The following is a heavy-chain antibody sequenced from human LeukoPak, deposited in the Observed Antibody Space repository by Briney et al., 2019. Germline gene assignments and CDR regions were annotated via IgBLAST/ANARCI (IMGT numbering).Heavy chain of an antibody. CDR1: GGSISSYY. V-gene: IGHV4-4*07. Sequence: SETLSLTCTVSGGSISSYYWSWIRQPAGRGLEWIGRIYTSGSTNYNPSLKSRVTMSVDTSKNQFSLKLSSVTAADTAVYYCARDAGSGYDFFWFEPCGQGTLVTVSS. J-gene: IGHJ5*02. CDR3: ARDAGSGYDFFWFEP. D-gene: IGHD5-12*01. CDR2: IYTSGST.